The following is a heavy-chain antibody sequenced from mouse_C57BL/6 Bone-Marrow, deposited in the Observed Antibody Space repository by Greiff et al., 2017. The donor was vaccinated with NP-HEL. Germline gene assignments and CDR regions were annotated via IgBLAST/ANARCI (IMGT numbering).Heavy chain of an antibody. Sequence: EVMLVESGGDLVKPGGSLKLSCAASGFTFSSYGMSWVRQTPDKRLEWVATISSGGSYTYYPDSVKGRSTISRDNAKNTLYLQMSSLKSEDTAMYYCARTAQATPYAMDYWGQGTSVTVSS. V-gene: IGHV5-6*01. D-gene: IGHD3-2*02. J-gene: IGHJ4*01. CDR3: ARTAQATPYAMDY. CDR1: GFTFSSYG. CDR2: ISSGGSYT.